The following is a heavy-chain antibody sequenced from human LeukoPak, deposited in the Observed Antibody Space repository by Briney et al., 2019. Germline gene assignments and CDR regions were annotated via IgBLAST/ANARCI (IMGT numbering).Heavy chain of an antibody. D-gene: IGHD3-9*01. Sequence: SETLSLTCAVYGGSFSGYYWSWIRQPPGKGLEWIGEINHSGSTNYNPSLKSRVSISVDTSKNQFSLKLSSVTAADTAVYYCARDMGFDWLLYYFDYWGQGTLVTVSS. CDR2: INHSGST. CDR1: GGSFSGYY. CDR3: ARDMGFDWLLYYFDY. V-gene: IGHV4-34*01. J-gene: IGHJ4*02.